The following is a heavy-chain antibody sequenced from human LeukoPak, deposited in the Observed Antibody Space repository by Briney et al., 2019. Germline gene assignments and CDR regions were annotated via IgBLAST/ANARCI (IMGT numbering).Heavy chain of an antibody. V-gene: IGHV4-61*01. CDR3: ARDLRAAY. Sequence: SETLSLTCTVSGGSVSSGSYYCTWIRQPPGKGLEWIGYIHYSGSTNYNPSLKSRVTISVDTSKNQFSLKLSSVTAADTAVYYCARDLRAAYWGQGTLVTVSS. D-gene: IGHD3-16*01. CDR2: IHYSGST. J-gene: IGHJ4*02. CDR1: GGSVSSGSYY.